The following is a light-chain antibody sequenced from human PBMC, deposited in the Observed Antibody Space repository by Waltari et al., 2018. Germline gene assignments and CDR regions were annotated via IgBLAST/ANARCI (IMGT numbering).Light chain of an antibody. V-gene: IGLV2-14*03. CDR1: NTDLDNFNF. Sequence: SALTQPASVSASPGQSIAISCPATNTDLDNFNFVSWYQQYPGEAARLLIYDVNFRASGISNRFSGSKSGNTASLTISGLQAEDEADYYCCSFTTRRTYVFGTGTKVTVL. CDR2: DVN. J-gene: IGLJ1*01. CDR3: CSFTTRRTYV.